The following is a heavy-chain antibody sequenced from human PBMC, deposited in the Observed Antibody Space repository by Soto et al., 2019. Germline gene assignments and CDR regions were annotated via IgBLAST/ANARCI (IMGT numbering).Heavy chain of an antibody. V-gene: IGHV1-46*01. CDR1: GYTFIDHY. CDR3: ARGFYSTSWYFLFDF. Sequence: QVQLVQSGAEVKTPGASMKVSCKASGYTFIDHYINWVRQAPGQGLEWMGMLNPSGGGASYAQKFQGRVTMTRDTSTSTVYMELSGLTSEDTAVYYCARGFYSTSWYFLFDFWGQGTLVTVSS. J-gene: IGHJ4*02. CDR2: LNPSGGGA. D-gene: IGHD6-13*01.